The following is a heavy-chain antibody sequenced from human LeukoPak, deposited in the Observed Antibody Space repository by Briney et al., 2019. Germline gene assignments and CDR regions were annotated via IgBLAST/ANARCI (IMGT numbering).Heavy chain of an antibody. D-gene: IGHD3-10*01. Sequence: PAETLSLTCTVSGGSISSYYWSWIRQPPGKGLEWIGYIYYSGSTNYNPSLKSRVTISVDTSTNQFSLKLRSVTAADTAVYYCARLPLVRGSFDFDYWGQGTLVTVSS. CDR2: IYYSGST. J-gene: IGHJ4*02. V-gene: IGHV4-59*08. CDR3: ARLPLVRGSFDFDY. CDR1: GGSISSYY.